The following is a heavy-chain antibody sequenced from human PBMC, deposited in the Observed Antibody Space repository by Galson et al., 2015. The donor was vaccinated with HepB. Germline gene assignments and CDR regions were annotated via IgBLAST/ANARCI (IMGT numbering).Heavy chain of an antibody. J-gene: IGHJ6*03. V-gene: IGHV3-30*18. CDR3: AKEERETRGPYYYYYMDV. Sequence: SLRLSCAASGFTFSNYGMHWVRQAPGKGLEWVAVISYDGSNKYYADSVKGRFTISRDNSKNTLYLQMNSLRAEDTAVYYCAKEERETRGPYYYYYMDVWGKGTTVTVSS. D-gene: IGHD1-7*01. CDR1: GFTFSNYG. CDR2: ISYDGSNK.